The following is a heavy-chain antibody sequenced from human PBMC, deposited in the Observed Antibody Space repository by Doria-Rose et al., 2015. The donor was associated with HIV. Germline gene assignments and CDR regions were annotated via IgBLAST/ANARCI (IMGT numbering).Heavy chain of an antibody. J-gene: IGHJ4*02. CDR3: ARIKSSRWYHKYYFDF. CDR2: IFSDDER. V-gene: IGHV2-26*01. D-gene: IGHD6-13*01. CDR1: GVSLSSPGMG. Sequence: QVQLVQSGPVLVKPTETLTLTCTVSGVSLSSPGMGVSWIRQPPGKALEWLANIFSDDERSYKTSLKSRLTISRRTSKSQVVLTMTDMDPVHTATYYCARIKSSRWYHKYYFDFWGQGTLVIVSA.